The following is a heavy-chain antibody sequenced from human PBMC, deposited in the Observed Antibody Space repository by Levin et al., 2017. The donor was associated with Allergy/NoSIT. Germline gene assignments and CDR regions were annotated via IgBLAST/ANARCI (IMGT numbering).Heavy chain of an antibody. Sequence: GESLKISCEVSGYSFTTYWIGWVRQMPGKGLEWMGIIYPGDSDTRHSPSFQGQVTISVDKSTNTAYLQWSSLRASDTAIYYCARHDRDSSSWTPFDYWGQGTLVTVSS. CDR2: IYPGDSDT. V-gene: IGHV5-51*01. D-gene: IGHD6-13*01. CDR1: GYSFTTYW. J-gene: IGHJ4*02. CDR3: ARHDRDSSSWTPFDY.